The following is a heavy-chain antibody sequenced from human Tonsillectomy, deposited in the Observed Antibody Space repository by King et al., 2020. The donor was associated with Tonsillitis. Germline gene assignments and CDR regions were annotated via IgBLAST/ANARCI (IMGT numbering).Heavy chain of an antibody. D-gene: IGHD3-9*01. Sequence: VQLVESGGGLVQPGGSLRXSCAASGFTFSNYAMSXVRQAPGKGLEWVSAISGSGGSTNYADSVKGRFTISRDNSKNTLYLQVNSLRAEDTAVYYCEKGXYXILTGYXARPFDYWGQGTLVTVTS. CDR2: ISGSGGST. J-gene: IGHJ4*02. CDR3: EKGXYXILTGYXARPFDY. CDR1: GFTFSNYA. V-gene: IGHV3-23*04.